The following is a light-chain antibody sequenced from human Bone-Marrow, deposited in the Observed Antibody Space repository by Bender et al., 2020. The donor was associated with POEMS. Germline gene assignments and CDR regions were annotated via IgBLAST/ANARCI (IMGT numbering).Light chain of an antibody. V-gene: IGLV2-23*02. J-gene: IGLJ2*01. Sequence: QSALTQPASVSGSPGQSITISCTGNKSDIGDYTDVSWYQQHPGKAPKLIIYEVNKRPSGVSDRFSGSKSGTTASLTISGLQADDEGDYYCCSYAGSSTWVVFGGGTKLTVL. CDR3: CSYAGSSTWVV. CDR1: KSDIGDYTD. CDR2: EVN.